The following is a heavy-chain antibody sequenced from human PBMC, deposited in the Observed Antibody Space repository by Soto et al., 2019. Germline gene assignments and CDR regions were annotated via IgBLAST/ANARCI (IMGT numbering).Heavy chain of an antibody. V-gene: IGHV1-69*01. CDR1: GGTFSSYA. Sequence: QVQLVQSGAEVKKPGSSVKVSCKASGGTFSSYAISWVRQAPGQGLEWMGGIIPIFGTANCAQKFQGRVTITADESTSTAYMELSSLRSEDTAVYYCARVQITGTGLRYYYGMDVWGQGTTVTVSS. CDR2: IIPIFGTA. CDR3: ARVQITGTGLRYYYGMDV. J-gene: IGHJ6*02. D-gene: IGHD1-20*01.